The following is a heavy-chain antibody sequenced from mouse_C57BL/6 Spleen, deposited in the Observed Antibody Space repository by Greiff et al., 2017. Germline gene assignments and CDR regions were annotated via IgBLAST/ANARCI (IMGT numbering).Heavy chain of an antibody. CDR1: GYTFTDYN. D-gene: IGHD4-1*01. CDR3: ASQANWDVGGDFDY. J-gene: IGHJ2*01. V-gene: IGHV1-22*01. Sequence: VQLQQSGPELVKPGASVKMSCKASGYTFTDYNMHWVKQSPGKSLEWIGYINPYNGGTSYNQKFKGKATLTVNKSPSTAYMELRSLTSEESAVYYWASQANWDVGGDFDYWGQGTTLTVSS. CDR2: INPYNGGT.